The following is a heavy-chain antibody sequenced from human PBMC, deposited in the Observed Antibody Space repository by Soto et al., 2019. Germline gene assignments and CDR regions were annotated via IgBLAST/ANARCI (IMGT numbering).Heavy chain of an antibody. CDR2: ISYDGSNK. CDR3: AKDRPEGFDY. J-gene: IGHJ4*02. CDR1: GFTCSDYY. Sequence: GGSLRLSCAASGFTCSDYYMHWVRQAPGKGLEWVAVISYDGSNKYYADSVKGRFTISRDNSKNTLYLQMNSLRAEDTAVYYCAKDRPEGFDYWGQGTLVTVSS. V-gene: IGHV3-30*18.